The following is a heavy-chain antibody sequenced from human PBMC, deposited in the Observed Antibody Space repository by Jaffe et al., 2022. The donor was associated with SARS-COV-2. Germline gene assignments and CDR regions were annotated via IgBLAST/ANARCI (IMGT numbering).Heavy chain of an antibody. CDR2: INHSGST. Sequence: QVQLQQWGAGLLKPSETLSLTCAVYGGSFSGYYWSWIRQPPGKGLEWIGEINHSGSTNYNPSLKSRVTISVDTSKNQFSLKLSSVTAADTAVYYCARGHGVAAATYNYYYYMDVWGKGTTVTVSS. J-gene: IGHJ6*03. CDR3: ARGHGVAAATYNYYYYMDV. V-gene: IGHV4-34*01. D-gene: IGHD6-13*01. CDR1: GGSFSGYY.